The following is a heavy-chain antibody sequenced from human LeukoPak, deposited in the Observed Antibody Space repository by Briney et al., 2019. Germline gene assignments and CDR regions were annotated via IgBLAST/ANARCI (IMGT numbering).Heavy chain of an antibody. J-gene: IGHJ4*02. Sequence: SETLSLTCAVYGGSFSGYYWNWIRQPPGKGLEWIGEINNSGSTNYNPSLKSRVTIPRDRSKNQFSLKLSSVTAADTAVYYCARGRAFFDWGQGTLVTVSS. D-gene: IGHD3-3*02. CDR3: ARGRAFFD. V-gene: IGHV4-34*01. CDR2: INNSGST. CDR1: GGSFSGYY.